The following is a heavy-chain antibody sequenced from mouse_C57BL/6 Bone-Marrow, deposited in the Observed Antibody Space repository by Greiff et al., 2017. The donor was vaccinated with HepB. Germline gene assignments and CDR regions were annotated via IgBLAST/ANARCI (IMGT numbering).Heavy chain of an antibody. V-gene: IGHV1-4*01. CDR2: INPSSGYT. J-gene: IGHJ3*01. CDR1: GYTFTRYT. Sequence: VQLQQSGAELVRPGASVKMSCKASGYTFTRYTMHWVKQRPGQGLEWIGYINPSSGYTKYTQKFKDKATLTADKSSSTAYMKLSSLTSEDSVVYYFADGLAYWGQGTLVTVSA. CDR3: ADGLAY. D-gene: IGHD2-3*01.